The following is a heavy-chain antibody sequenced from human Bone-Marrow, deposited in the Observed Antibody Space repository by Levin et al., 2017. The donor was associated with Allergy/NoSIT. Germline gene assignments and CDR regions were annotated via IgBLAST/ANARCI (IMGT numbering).Heavy chain of an antibody. V-gene: IGHV4-30-2*01. Sequence: SQTLSLTCAVSGGSMSSGDFSWSWIRQPPGKGLEWIGYIFHNGGTLYNPSLESRPTIPVDRSKNHFSLRLNSVTAADTALDSCARTIRGDFGPAYFALWGRGTLVTVSS. D-gene: IGHD4/OR15-4a*01. J-gene: IGHJ2*01. CDR2: IFHNGGT. CDR1: GGSMSSGDFS. CDR3: ARTIRGDFGPAYFAL.